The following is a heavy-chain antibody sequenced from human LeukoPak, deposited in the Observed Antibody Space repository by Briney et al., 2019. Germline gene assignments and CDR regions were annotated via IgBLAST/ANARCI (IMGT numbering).Heavy chain of an antibody. J-gene: IGHJ3*02. D-gene: IGHD4-17*01. Sequence: SETLSLTCTVSGGSISSHYWSWIRQPPGKGLEWIGYIYYSGSTNYNPSLKSRVTISVDTSEDQFSPKLSSVTTADTAVYYCARDLVTVTKGFDIWGLGTMVSVSS. CDR2: IYYSGST. CDR3: ARDLVTVTKGFDI. V-gene: IGHV4-59*11. CDR1: GGSISSHY.